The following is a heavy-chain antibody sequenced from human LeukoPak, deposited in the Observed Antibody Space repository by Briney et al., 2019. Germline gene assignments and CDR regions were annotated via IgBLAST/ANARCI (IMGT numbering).Heavy chain of an antibody. D-gene: IGHD3-22*01. Sequence: GGSLRLSCAASGFTFSTYAMNWVRQAPAKGLEWVSTIGGGRTTDYADSVKDRFTISRDNPKNTLYLQMNSLRAEDTAVYFCAKRGVVIRVILVGFHKEAYYFDSWGQGALVTVSS. V-gene: IGHV3-23*01. CDR3: AKRGVVIRVILVGFHKEAYYFDS. CDR2: IGGGRTT. CDR1: GFTFSTYA. J-gene: IGHJ4*02.